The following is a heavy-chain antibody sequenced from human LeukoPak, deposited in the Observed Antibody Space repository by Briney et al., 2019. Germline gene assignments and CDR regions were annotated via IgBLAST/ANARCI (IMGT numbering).Heavy chain of an antibody. CDR1: GFTFSTYG. D-gene: IGHD4-17*01. J-gene: IGHJ4*02. Sequence: GGSLRLSCAASGFTFSTYGMHWVRQAPDKGLGWVAGTSYDGSNKYYADSMKGRFTISRDNSKNTLYLQMNSLKPEDTAMYYCASDFGDYGGTYGFDYWGQGTLVTVSS. CDR2: TSYDGSNK. CDR3: ASDFGDYGGTYGFDY. V-gene: IGHV3-30*03.